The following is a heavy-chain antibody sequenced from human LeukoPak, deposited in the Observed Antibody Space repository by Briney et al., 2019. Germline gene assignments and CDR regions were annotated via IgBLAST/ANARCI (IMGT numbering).Heavy chain of an antibody. V-gene: IGHV4-39*07. Sequence: SETLSLTCTVSGGSISNDGYFWGWIRQPPGKGLEWIGSMSYGGDTYYSPALKSRLTISVDPPKNQFSLKLRSVTAADTAVYYCARDGSGYDRYWYFDLWGRGTLVTVSS. D-gene: IGHD5-12*01. CDR2: MSYGGDT. J-gene: IGHJ2*01. CDR1: GGSISNDGYF. CDR3: ARDGSGYDRYWYFDL.